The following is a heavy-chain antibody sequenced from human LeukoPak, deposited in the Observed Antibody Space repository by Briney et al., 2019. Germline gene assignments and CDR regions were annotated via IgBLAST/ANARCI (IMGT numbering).Heavy chain of an antibody. J-gene: IGHJ4*02. CDR1: GFTFSSYG. Sequence: PGGSLRLSCAASGFTFSSYGMSWVRQAPGKGLEWVSAISGSGGSTYYADSVKGRFTISRDNSKNTLFLQMNSLRAEDTAVYYCARAYGSSGYYQLPIDYWGQGTLVTVSP. CDR3: ARAYGSSGYYQLPIDY. V-gene: IGHV3-23*01. D-gene: IGHD3-22*01. CDR2: ISGSGGST.